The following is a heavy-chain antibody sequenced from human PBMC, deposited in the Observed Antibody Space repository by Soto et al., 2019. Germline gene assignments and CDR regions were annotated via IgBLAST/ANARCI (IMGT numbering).Heavy chain of an antibody. CDR2: IYYAGST. Sequence: SETLSLTCSVSGGTIGSGSYYWGWIRQTPGKGLEWIGNIYYAGSTYYNPSLKSRVTISVDTSRMQFSLKLRSVTAADTAVYYCARTYYYDSSGYSSFDFWGQGTLVTVSS. V-gene: IGHV4-39*01. CDR3: ARTYYYDSSGYSSFDF. D-gene: IGHD3-22*01. CDR1: GGTIGSGSYY. J-gene: IGHJ4*02.